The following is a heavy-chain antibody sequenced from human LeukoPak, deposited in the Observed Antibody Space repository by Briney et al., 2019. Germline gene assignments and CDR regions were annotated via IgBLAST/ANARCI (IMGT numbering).Heavy chain of an antibody. D-gene: IGHD5-18*01. CDR1: GYTFTSYY. CDR2: INPSGGST. V-gene: IGHV1-46*01. Sequence: ASVKVSCKASGYTFTSYYIHWVRQAPGQGLERMGIINPSGGSTSYAQKFQGRVTMTRDTSTSTVYMELSSLRSEDTAVYYCARRNIVMVSFDYWGQGTLVTVSS. J-gene: IGHJ4*02. CDR3: ARRNIVMVSFDY.